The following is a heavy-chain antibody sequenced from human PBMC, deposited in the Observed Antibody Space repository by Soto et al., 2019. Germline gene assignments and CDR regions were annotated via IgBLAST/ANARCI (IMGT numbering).Heavy chain of an antibody. V-gene: IGHV5-10-1*01. CDR3: ASPGMATIDQSPIQH. D-gene: IGHD5-12*01. J-gene: IGHJ1*01. Sequence: PGESLKISCKGSGYSFTSYWISWVRQMPGKGLEWMGRIDPSDSYTNYSPSFQGHVTISADKSISTAYLQWSSLKASDTAMYYCASPGMATIDQSPIQHWGQGTLVTVSS. CDR1: GYSFTSYW. CDR2: IDPSDSYT.